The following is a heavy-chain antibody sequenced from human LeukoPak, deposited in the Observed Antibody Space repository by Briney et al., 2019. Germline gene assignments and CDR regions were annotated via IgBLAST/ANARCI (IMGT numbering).Heavy chain of an antibody. D-gene: IGHD1-26*01. CDR1: GGSISSSNW. CDR3: ASRNSGSYYGDY. Sequence: SGTLSLTCAVSGGSISSSNWWSWDRQPPGKGLEWIGEIYHSGSTNYNPSLKSRVTISVDKSKNQFSLKLSSVTAADTAVYYCASRNSGSYYGDYWGQGTLVTVSS. V-gene: IGHV4-4*02. J-gene: IGHJ4*02. CDR2: IYHSGST.